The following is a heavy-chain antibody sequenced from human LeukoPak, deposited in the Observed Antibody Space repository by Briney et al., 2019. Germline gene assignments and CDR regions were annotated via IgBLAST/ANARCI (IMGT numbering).Heavy chain of an antibody. CDR1: GFTFSSYA. D-gene: IGHD3-3*01. CDR3: NLYYDFWSGYYHDAFDI. J-gene: IGHJ3*02. CDR2: ISGSGGST. V-gene: IGHV3-23*01. Sequence: GGSLRLSCAASGFTFSSYAMSWVRQAPGKGLEWVSAISGSGGSTYYADSVKGRFTISRDNSKNTLYLQMNSLRAEDTAVYYCNLYYDFWSGYYHDAFDIWGQGTMVTVSS.